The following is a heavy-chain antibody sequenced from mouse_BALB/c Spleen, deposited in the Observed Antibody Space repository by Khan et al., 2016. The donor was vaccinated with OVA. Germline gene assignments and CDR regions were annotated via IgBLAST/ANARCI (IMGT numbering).Heavy chain of an antibody. CDR3: VRGRAY. V-gene: IGHV3-2*02. CDR1: GYSITSDYA. CDR2: ISYRGRT. D-gene: IGHD3-3*01. J-gene: IGHJ3*01. Sequence: QLEESGPGLVKPSQSLSLTCTVTGYSITSDYAWNWIRQFPGNKLEWMGYISYRGRTSYTPSLKSRISITRDTSKNQFFLQLNSVTTEDTATYYCVRGRAYWGQGTLVTVSA.